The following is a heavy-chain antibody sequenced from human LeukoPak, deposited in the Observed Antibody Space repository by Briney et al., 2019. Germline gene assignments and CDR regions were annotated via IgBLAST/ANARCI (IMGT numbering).Heavy chain of an antibody. CDR3: ASDRSYCSGGRRSASALDY. Sequence: ASVKVSCKASGYTFTGYYMHWVRQAPGQGLEWMGWINPNSGGTNYAQKFQGRVTMTRDTSISTVYMELSRLRSDDTAVYYCASDRSYCSGGRRSASALDYWGQGTLVTVSS. D-gene: IGHD2-15*01. CDR1: GYTFTGYY. CDR2: INPNSGGT. V-gene: IGHV1-2*02. J-gene: IGHJ4*02.